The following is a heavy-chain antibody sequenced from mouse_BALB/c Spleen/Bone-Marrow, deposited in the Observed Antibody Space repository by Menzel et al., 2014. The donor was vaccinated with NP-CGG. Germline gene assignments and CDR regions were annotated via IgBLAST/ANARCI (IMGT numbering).Heavy chain of an antibody. CDR3: VRGNYGNYVDYFDF. Sequence: DVKLQESGGGLVQPGGSLKLSCAASGFTFSSYGVSWVRQTPDKRLELVATINSNGGSTYYPDSVKGRFTISRDTAKNTLYLQMSSLKSEETAMYYCVRGNYGNYVDYFDFWGQGTTLTVSS. V-gene: IGHV5-6-3*01. J-gene: IGHJ2*01. D-gene: IGHD2-1*01. CDR1: GFTFSSYG. CDR2: INSNGGST.